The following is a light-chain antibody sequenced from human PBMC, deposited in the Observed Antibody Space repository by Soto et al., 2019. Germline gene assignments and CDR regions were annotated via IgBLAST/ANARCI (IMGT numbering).Light chain of an antibody. CDR2: AAS. J-gene: IGKJ3*01. Sequence: IQMTQSPTSLSASVGDRVTITCRASQDIRNFVAWYQQKPGKAPKLLIYAASTLQSGVPSWFSGSGSGTDFTLTINSLPPEDVATYSCQKYSSVPVFGPGTKVEIK. CDR3: QKYSSVPV. V-gene: IGKV1-27*01. CDR1: QDIRNF.